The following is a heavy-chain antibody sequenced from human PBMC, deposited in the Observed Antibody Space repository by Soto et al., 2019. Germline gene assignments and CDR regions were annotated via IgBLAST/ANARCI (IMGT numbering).Heavy chain of an antibody. CDR3: AREWGLLPYYVMNV. D-gene: IGHD7-27*01. J-gene: IGHJ6*02. CDR1: VESVTSGTYY. Sequence: SETLSLICSFSVESVTSGTYYWTWLRQPPGKGLEWIGYISYTGRTNSNPSLQSRVTISVDTSKNDFSLNLSSVTAADTAVYFCAREWGLLPYYVMNVWGQGTAVTVSS. CDR2: ISYTGRT. V-gene: IGHV4-61*03.